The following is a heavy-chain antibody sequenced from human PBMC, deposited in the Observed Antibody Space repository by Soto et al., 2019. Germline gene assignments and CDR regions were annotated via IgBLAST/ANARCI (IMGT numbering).Heavy chain of an antibody. CDR1: GGTFSSYA. CDR2: IIPIFGTA. D-gene: IGHD6-6*01. Sequence: EASVKVSCKASGGTFSSYAISWVRQAPGQGLEWMGGIIPIFGTANYAQKFQGRVTITADESTSTAYMELSSLRSEDTAVYYCARDRGLTARLFFDYWGQGTLVNVSS. CDR3: ARDRGLTARLFFDY. V-gene: IGHV1-69*13. J-gene: IGHJ4*02.